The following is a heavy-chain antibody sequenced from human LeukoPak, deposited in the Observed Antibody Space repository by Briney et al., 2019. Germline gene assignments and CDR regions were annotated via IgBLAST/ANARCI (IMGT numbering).Heavy chain of an antibody. CDR3: ARVTPAGAWLGYFDY. Sequence: PSETLSLTCTVSGGSISSSTYYWGWIRQSPGKGLEWIGSVHYSGGSYYSPSLKSRVTISLNTSKNQFSLKLSSATAADTAVYYCARVTPAGAWLGYFDYWGQGTLVTVSS. V-gene: IGHV4-39*07. J-gene: IGHJ4*02. D-gene: IGHD6-19*01. CDR1: GGSISSSTYY. CDR2: VHYSGGS.